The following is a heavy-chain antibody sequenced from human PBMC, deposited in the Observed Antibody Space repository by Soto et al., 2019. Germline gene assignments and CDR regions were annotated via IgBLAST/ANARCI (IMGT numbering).Heavy chain of an antibody. CDR1: GISLTSGVG. Sequence: QITLKESGPTLVRPPQTLTLTCTFSGISLTSGVGVGWIRQPPGKALEWLALIYWDDDKRYSPSLKNRLTITKDTSKNQVVLTMTNVGPVDTATYFCAHIDPEIVTVGGHGGFDYWGQGTLVTVSS. D-gene: IGHD5-12*01. V-gene: IGHV2-5*02. CDR2: IYWDDDK. CDR3: AHIDPEIVTVGGHGGFDY. J-gene: IGHJ4*02.